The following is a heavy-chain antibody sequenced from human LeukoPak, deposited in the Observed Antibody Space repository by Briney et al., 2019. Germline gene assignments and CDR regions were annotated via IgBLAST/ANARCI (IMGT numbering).Heavy chain of an antibody. CDR3: AKSAGFSTGGTFDI. V-gene: IGHV3-9*03. D-gene: IGHD6-19*01. CDR2: ITWDSAGS. CDR1: GFTFDDYS. J-gene: IGHJ3*02. Sequence: GGSLRLSCAASGFTFDDYSMHWVRQVPGKGLEWVCGITWDSAGSGCVDPVKGRSTISRDNAKNSLYLQMNSLRAEDMAVYYCAKSAGFSTGGTFDIWGQGTMVTVSS.